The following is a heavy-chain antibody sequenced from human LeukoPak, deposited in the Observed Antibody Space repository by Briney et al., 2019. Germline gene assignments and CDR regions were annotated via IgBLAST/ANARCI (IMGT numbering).Heavy chain of an antibody. CDR2: IWYDGSDK. J-gene: IGHJ4*02. Sequence: GRSLRLSCAASGFSFSSYGMHWVRQAPGKGLEWVALIWYDGSDKYYADSVKGRFTISRDNSKNTVYLQMNSLRAEDTAVYYCARNIPVTRWGYWGQGTLVTVSS. CDR1: GFSFSSYG. V-gene: IGHV3-33*01. D-gene: IGHD2-21*01. CDR3: ARNIPVTRWGY.